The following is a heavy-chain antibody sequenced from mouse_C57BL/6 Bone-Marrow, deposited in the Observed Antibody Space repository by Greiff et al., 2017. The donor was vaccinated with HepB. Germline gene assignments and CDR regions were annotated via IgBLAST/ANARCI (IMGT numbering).Heavy chain of an antibody. CDR2: IRNKANGYTT. D-gene: IGHD6-1*01. CDR3: ARYIGLVLRHFDY. CDR1: GFTFTDYY. J-gene: IGHJ2*01. Sequence: EVQRVESGGGLVQPGGSLSLSCAASGFTFTDYYMSWVRQPPGKALEWLGFIRNKANGYTTEYSASVKGRFTISRDNSQSILYLQMNALRAEDSATYYCARYIGLVLRHFDYWGQGTTLTVSS. V-gene: IGHV7-3*01.